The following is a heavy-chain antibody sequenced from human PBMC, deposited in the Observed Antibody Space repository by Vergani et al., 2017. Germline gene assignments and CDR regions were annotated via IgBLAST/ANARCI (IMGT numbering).Heavy chain of an antibody. J-gene: IGHJ4*02. V-gene: IGHV3-23*04. CDR3: AKDGFEVGAGYFDY. D-gene: IGHD2-21*01. CDR2: ISGSGGST. CDR1: GFTFSSYS. Sequence: EVQLVESGGGLVKPGGSLRLSCAASGFTFSSYSMNWVRQAPGKGLEWVSSISGSGGSTYYADSVKGRFTISRDNSKNTLYLQMNSLRAEDTAVYYCAKDGFEVGAGYFDYWGQGTLVTVSS.